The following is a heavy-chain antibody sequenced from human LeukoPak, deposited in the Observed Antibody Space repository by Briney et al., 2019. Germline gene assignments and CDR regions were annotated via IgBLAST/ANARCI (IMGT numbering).Heavy chain of an antibody. CDR1: GDSVSRTNAA. Sequence: SQTLSLTCAISGDSVSRTNAAWNWIRQSPSRGLEWLGRTYYRTKWYSDSAISVRSRVIINPDTSKNQFSLQLNSVTPEDTAVYYCARGVSHGYGSGSYDYWGQGTLVTVSS. D-gene: IGHD3-10*01. J-gene: IGHJ4*02. CDR2: TYYRTKWYS. V-gene: IGHV6-1*01. CDR3: ARGVSHGYGSGSYDY.